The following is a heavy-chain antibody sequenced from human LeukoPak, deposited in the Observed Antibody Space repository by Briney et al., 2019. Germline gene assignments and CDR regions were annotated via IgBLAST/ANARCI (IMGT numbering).Heavy chain of an antibody. Sequence: PSETLSLTCSVSSGSISTHYWSWIRQPAGKGLEWIGRISTTGTTNYNPSLKSRVAMSVDTSKNQLSLKLSSATAADTAVYYCAREAVWFDPWGQGALVTVSS. D-gene: IGHD2-15*01. V-gene: IGHV4-4*07. J-gene: IGHJ5*02. CDR2: ISTTGTT. CDR1: SGSISTHY. CDR3: AREAVWFDP.